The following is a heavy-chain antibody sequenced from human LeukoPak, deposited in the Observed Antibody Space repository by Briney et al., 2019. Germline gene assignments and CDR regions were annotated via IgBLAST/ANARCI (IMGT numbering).Heavy chain of an antibody. CDR1: DGSISSSTYY. CDR2: IYYSVSP. D-gene: IGHD1-26*01. V-gene: IGHV4-39*01. J-gene: IGHJ4*02. CDR3: ARHIVGATMRIDY. Sequence: SETLSLTCTVSDGSISSSTYYWRRLSQPPGKGLECIGSIYYSVSPSYTPSPKRPVTIYVDTPHHHFPQTRCRLTPADTSVYDCARHIVGATMRIDYWDQGTLVTASS.